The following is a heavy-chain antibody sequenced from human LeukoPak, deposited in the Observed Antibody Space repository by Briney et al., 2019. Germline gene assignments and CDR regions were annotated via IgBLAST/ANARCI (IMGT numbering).Heavy chain of an antibody. CDR1: GFTFSSYA. Sequence: PGGSLRLSCAASGFTFSSYAMHWVRQAPGKGLEWVAVISYDGSNKYYADSVKGRFTISRDNSKNTLYLQMNSLRAEDTAVYYCAREEEDSPGAFDIWGQGTMVTVSS. V-gene: IGHV3-30-3*01. J-gene: IGHJ3*02. CDR2: ISYDGSNK. D-gene: IGHD3-22*01. CDR3: AREEEDSPGAFDI.